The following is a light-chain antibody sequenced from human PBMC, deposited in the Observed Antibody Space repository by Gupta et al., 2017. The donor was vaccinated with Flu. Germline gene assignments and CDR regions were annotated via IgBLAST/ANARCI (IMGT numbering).Light chain of an antibody. Sequence: QSALTQPRSVSGSPGQSVTISCTGPSSDVGGYNYVPWYQQHPGKAPKLMIYDVSKRPSGVPDRFSGSKSGNTASLTISGLQAEDEADYYCCSYAGSYTLVFGTGTKVTVI. CDR2: DVS. CDR1: SSDVGGYNY. J-gene: IGLJ1*01. CDR3: CSYAGSYTLV. V-gene: IGLV2-11*01.